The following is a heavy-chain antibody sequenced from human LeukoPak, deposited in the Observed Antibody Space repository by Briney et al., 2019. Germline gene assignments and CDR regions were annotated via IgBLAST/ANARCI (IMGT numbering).Heavy chain of an antibody. CDR2: INHSGST. J-gene: IGHJ4*02. CDR3: ASGTPYCSSTSCLKAFDY. V-gene: IGHV4-34*01. Sequence: SETLSLTCAVYGGSFSGYYWSWIRQPPGKGLEWIGEINHSGSTNYNPSLKSRVTISVDTSKNQFSLKLSSVTAADTAVYYCASGTPYCSSTSCLKAFDYWGRGTLVTVSS. D-gene: IGHD2-2*01. CDR1: GGSFSGYY.